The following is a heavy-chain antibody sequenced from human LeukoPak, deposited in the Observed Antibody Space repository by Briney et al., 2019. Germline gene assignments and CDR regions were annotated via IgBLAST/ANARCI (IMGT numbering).Heavy chain of an antibody. J-gene: IGHJ4*02. CDR3: ARASAAGTAFLDY. Sequence: SETLSLTCTVSVYSISSGYYWGWIRQPPGKGLEWIGSIYHSGSTYYNPSLKSRVTISVDTSKNQSSLKLSSVTAADTAVYYCARASAAGTAFLDYWGQGTLVTVSS. CDR1: VYSISSGYY. CDR2: IYHSGST. V-gene: IGHV4-38-2*02. D-gene: IGHD6-13*01.